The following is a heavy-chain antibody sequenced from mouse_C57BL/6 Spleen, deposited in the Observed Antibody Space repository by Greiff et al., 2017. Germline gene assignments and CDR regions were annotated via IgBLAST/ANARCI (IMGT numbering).Heavy chain of an antibody. CDR1: GYTFTSYW. CDR2: INPSSGYT. D-gene: IGHD3-2*02. CDR3: ARYLDSSGYDY. Sequence: QVPLQLSGAELAKPGASVKLSCMASGYTFTSYWMHWVKQRPGQGLEWIGYINPSSGYTKYNQKFKDKATLTADKSASTAYMQLSSLTYEDSAVYYCARYLDSSGYDYWRQGTAHTVCS. J-gene: IGHJ2*01. V-gene: IGHV1-7*01.